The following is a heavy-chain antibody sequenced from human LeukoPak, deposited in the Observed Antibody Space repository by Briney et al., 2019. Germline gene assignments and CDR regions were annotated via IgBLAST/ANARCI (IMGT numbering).Heavy chain of an antibody. Sequence: SETLSLTCTVSGGSINSYYWSWIRQPPGKGLEWIGHVFYTGSSNYNPSLKSRDTISLDRSKNQFSLGLTSVTAADTAVYYCARAGAWQIDPWGQGTLVTVSS. CDR1: GGSINSYY. J-gene: IGHJ5*02. D-gene: IGHD3-10*01. CDR3: ARAGAWQIDP. CDR2: VFYTGSS. V-gene: IGHV4-59*01.